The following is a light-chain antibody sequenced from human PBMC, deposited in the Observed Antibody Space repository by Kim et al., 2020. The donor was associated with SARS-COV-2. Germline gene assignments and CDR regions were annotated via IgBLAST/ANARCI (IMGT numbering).Light chain of an antibody. Sequence: QSITVPCPGTSSDVGGYKYVSWYQHHPGKAPKLVIYEVSNRPSGVSNRFSGSKSGNTASLTISGLQAEDEADYYCSSYIRGSTNYVFGTGTKVTVL. J-gene: IGLJ1*01. CDR1: SSDVGGYKY. V-gene: IGLV2-14*01. CDR3: SSYIRGSTNYV. CDR2: EVS.